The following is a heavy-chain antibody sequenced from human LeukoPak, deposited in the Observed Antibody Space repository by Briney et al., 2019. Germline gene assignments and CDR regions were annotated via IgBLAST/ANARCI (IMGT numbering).Heavy chain of an antibody. Sequence: GGPLRLSCAASGFTFSSYWMHWVRQAPGKGLVWVSRINSDGSSTSYADSVKGRFTISRDNAKNTLYLQMNSLRAEDTAVYYCARAYYYYYGMDVWGQGTTVTVSS. CDR2: INSDGSST. J-gene: IGHJ6*02. CDR1: GFTFSSYW. CDR3: ARAYYYYYGMDV. V-gene: IGHV3-74*01.